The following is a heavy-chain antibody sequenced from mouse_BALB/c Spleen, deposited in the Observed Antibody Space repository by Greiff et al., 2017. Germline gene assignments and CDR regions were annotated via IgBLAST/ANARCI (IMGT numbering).Heavy chain of an antibody. CDR2: IYPGNSDT. D-gene: IGHD1-1*01. CDR3: TRLGYYALFDY. J-gene: IGHJ2*01. CDR1: GYSFTSYW. V-gene: IGHV1-5*01. Sequence: EVNLQQSGTVLARPGASVKMSCKASGYSFTSYWMHWVKQRPGQGLEWIGAIYPGNSDTSYNQKFKGKAKLTAVTSASTAYMELSSLTNEDSAVYYCTRLGYYALFDYWGQGTTLTVSS.